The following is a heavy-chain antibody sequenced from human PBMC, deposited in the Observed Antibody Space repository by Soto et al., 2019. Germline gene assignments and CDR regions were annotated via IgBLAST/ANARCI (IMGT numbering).Heavy chain of an antibody. J-gene: IGHJ5*02. CDR3: AGSGNSSPGWFDP. CDR2: ISYDGSNK. D-gene: IGHD6-13*01. CDR1: GFTFSSYA. V-gene: IGHV3-30-3*01. Sequence: PGGSLRLSCAASGFTFSSYAMHWVRQAPGKGLEWVAVISYDGSNKYYADSVKGRFTISRDNSKNTLYLQMNSLRAEDTAVYYCAGSGNSSPGWFDPWGQGTLVTVSS.